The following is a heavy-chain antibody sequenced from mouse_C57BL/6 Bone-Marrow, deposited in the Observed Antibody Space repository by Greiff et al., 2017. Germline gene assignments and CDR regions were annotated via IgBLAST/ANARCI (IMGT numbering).Heavy chain of an antibody. V-gene: IGHV6-3*01. CDR3: TGEAYYYGSSYDRFAY. CDR2: IRLKSDNYAT. Sequence: EVKLMESGGGLVQPGGSMKLSCVASGFTFSNYWMNWVRQSPEKGLEWVAQIRLKSDNYATHYAESVKGRFTISRDDSKSSVYLQMNNLRAEDTGIYYCTGEAYYYGSSYDRFAYWGQGTLVTVSA. J-gene: IGHJ3*01. D-gene: IGHD1-1*01. CDR1: GFTFSNYW.